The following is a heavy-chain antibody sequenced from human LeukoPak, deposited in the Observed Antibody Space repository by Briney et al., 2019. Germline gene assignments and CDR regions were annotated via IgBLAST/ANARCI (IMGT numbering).Heavy chain of an antibody. J-gene: IGHJ5*02. V-gene: IGHV4-59*08. D-gene: IGHD3-10*01. CDR2: IEYSGGT. CDR3: ARVKYSSGSTSSWFDH. CDR1: GGSISNYH. Sequence: SETLSLTCTVSGGSISNYHWSWFRQPPRTGLEWIGYIEYSGGTTYNSSLKSRVTISVDTSKNQFSLKLNSVTAADTAVYYCARVKYSSGSTSSWFDHWGQGTPVAVSS.